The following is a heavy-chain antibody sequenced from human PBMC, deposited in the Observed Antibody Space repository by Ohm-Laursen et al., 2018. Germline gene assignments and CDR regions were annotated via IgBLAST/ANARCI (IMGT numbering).Heavy chain of an antibody. J-gene: IGHJ5*02. D-gene: IGHD3-3*01. V-gene: IGHV3-53*01. CDR1: GFTVSSNY. CDR2: IYSGGST. CDR3: ARVGFWSGYYPGGDDWFDP. Sequence: SLRLSCSASGFTVSSNYMSWVRQAPGKGLEWVSVIYSGGSTYYAASVKGRFTISRDNSKNTLYLQMNSLRAEDTAVYYCARVGFWSGYYPGGDDWFDPWGQGTLVTVSS.